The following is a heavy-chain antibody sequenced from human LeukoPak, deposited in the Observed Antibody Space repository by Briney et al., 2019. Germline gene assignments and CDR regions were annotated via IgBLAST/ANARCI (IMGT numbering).Heavy chain of an antibody. J-gene: IGHJ3*02. CDR1: GFTFDDYA. D-gene: IGHD2-8*02. CDR3: AKDEFVASDFTGAFDI. V-gene: IGHV3-9*03. CDR2: ISWNSGSI. Sequence: GRSLRLSCAASGFTFDDYAMHWVRQAPGKGLEWVSGISWNSGSIGYADSVKGRFTISRDNAKNSLYLQMNSLRAEDMALYYCAKDEFVASDFTGAFDIWGQGTKVTVSS.